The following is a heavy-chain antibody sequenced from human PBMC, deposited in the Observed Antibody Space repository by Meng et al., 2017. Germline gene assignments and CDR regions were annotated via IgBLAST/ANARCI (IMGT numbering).Heavy chain of an antibody. CDR1: GYTFTSYG. V-gene: IGHV1-18*01. CDR3: ASLHCSGGSCYPPFDY. D-gene: IGHD2-15*01. J-gene: IGHJ4*02. Sequence: QVQLVQSGAEVKKPGASVKVSCKASGYTFTSYGISWVRQAPGQGLEWMGWISAYNGNTNYAQKLQGRVTMTTDTSTSTAYMELRSLRSDDTAVYYCASLHCSGGSCYPPFDYWGQGTLVTVSS. CDR2: ISAYNGNT.